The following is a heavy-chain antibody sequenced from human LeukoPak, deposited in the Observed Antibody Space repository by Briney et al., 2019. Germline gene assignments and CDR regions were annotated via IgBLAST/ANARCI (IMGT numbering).Heavy chain of an antibody. CDR2: ISGSGHST. Sequence: PGGTLRLSCAASGFTFSSYGVSWVRQAPGKGLEWVSAISGSGHSTYYADSVKGRFTISRDNSKNTLYLQMNSLRAEDTAVYYCARRSGIAVAGAFDYWGQGTLVTVSS. V-gene: IGHV3-23*01. D-gene: IGHD6-19*01. J-gene: IGHJ4*02. CDR3: ARRSGIAVAGAFDY. CDR1: GFTFSSYG.